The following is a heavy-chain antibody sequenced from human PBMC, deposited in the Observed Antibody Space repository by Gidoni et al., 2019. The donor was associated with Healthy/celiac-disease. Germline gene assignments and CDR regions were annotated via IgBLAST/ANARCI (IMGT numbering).Heavy chain of an antibody. CDR2: ISSSSSYI. Sequence: EVQLVESGGGLVKPGGSLRLSCAASGFTFRSDSMNWVRQAPGKGLELVSSISSSSSYIYYADSVKGLFTISRDNAKNSLYLQMNSLRAEDTAVYYCARDQFSDKALWGQGTLVTVSS. D-gene: IGHD3-3*01. V-gene: IGHV3-21*01. CDR3: ARDQFSDKAL. CDR1: GFTFRSDS. J-gene: IGHJ4*02.